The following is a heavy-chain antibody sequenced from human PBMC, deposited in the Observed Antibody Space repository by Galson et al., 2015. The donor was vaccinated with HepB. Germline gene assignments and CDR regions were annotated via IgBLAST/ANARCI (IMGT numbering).Heavy chain of an antibody. D-gene: IGHD2-15*01. CDR2: ISACNGNT. CDR3: ARDGSLGYYYYMDV. V-gene: IGHV1-18*04. J-gene: IGHJ6*03. Sequence: SVKVSCKASGYTFTGYYIHWVRQAPGQGLEWMGWISACNGNTNYAQKLQGRVTMTTDTSTSTAYMELRSLRSDDTAVYYCARDGSLGYYYYMDVWGKGTTVTVSS. CDR1: GYTFTGYY.